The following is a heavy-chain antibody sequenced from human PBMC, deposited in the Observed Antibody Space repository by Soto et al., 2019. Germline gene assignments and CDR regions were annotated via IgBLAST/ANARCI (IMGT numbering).Heavy chain of an antibody. Sequence: EVQLLESGGGLVQPGGSLRLSCAVSGFTFSNYAMNWVRQAPGKGLEWVSVIRGSGGGTYYADSVRGRFTISRDNSKNTLYLQMNSLRAEDTAVYFCAKGRLTGDSSGGGDYWGQGALVTVSS. D-gene: IGHD6-19*01. CDR1: GFTFSNYA. CDR3: AKGRLTGDSSGGGDY. V-gene: IGHV3-23*01. CDR2: IRGSGGGT. J-gene: IGHJ4*02.